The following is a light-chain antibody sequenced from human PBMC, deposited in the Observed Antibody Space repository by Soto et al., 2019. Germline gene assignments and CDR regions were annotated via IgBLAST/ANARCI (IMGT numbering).Light chain of an antibody. J-gene: IGKJ1*01. Sequence: EIVMTQSPVTLSVSPGEKATFSCRASQSVTNNLAWYQQTPGQAPRLLIYRASTRVTGVPVRFSGSGSGTQFTLTISSLQSEDSAVYYCQQYNHWPGTFGQGTKVENK. CDR1: QSVTNN. CDR2: RAS. CDR3: QQYNHWPGT. V-gene: IGKV3D-15*01.